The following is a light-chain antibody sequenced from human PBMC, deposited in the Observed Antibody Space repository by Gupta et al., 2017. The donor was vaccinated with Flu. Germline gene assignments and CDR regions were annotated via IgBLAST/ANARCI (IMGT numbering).Light chain of an antibody. J-gene: IGKJ1*01. Sequence: DIVMTQSPDSLAVSLGERATINCRSSQSLLYTSNNKNYLAWYQLKPGQPPKLLIRWASTRESGVPDRFSGSGSGTDFTLTISSLQAEDAAVYYCQQYYIAPVEFGQGTKVEIK. CDR1: QSLLYTSNNKNY. V-gene: IGKV4-1*01. CDR2: WAS. CDR3: QQYYIAPVE.